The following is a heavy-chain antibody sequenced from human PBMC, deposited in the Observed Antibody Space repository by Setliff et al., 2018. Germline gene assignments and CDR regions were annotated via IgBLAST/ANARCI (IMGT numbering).Heavy chain of an antibody. V-gene: IGHV4-61*01. D-gene: IGHD3-22*01. Sequence: ETLSLTCPVSDDSFTSSRYYWSWIRQPPGKGLEWIGHIYYSGSTNYHPSLKSRVTISLDSSKTQFSLKLSSVTAADTAVYYCARAMYSAGYYGGGYSYYYMDVWGKGTTVTVSS. J-gene: IGHJ6*03. CDR3: ARAMYSAGYYGGGYSYYYMDV. CDR2: IYYSGST. CDR1: DDSFTSSRYY.